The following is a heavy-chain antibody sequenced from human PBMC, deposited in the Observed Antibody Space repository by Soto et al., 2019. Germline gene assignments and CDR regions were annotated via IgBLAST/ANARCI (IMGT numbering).Heavy chain of an antibody. CDR3: AKPLQQWLLQGSGVDV. V-gene: IGHV3-23*01. CDR2: ISGDTATT. CDR1: GFSFSEYS. D-gene: IGHD3-22*01. J-gene: IGHJ6*02. Sequence: GGSLRLACAASGFSFSEYSMTWVRQPPGKGLQWVSAISGDTATTHYADSVKGRFTISRDNSRDTLCLQMNSLRVEDTAIYYCAKPLQQWLLQGSGVDVWGQGTTVTVSS.